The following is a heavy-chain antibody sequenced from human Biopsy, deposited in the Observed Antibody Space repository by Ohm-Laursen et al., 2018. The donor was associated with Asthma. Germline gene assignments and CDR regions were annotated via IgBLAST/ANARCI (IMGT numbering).Heavy chain of an antibody. D-gene: IGHD4-23*01. J-gene: IGHJ6*02. CDR1: GGSIISSSW. V-gene: IGHV4-4*03. Sequence: PGTLSLTCTVSGGSIISSSWWSWVRQTPGKGLEWIGEIYHSGPTNYNPSLKSRVTISVDKSKNQFSLKLTSVTAADTAVYYCARDTYGGNAAYYYGMDVWGPGTTVTVSS. CDR2: IYHSGPT. CDR3: ARDTYGGNAAYYYGMDV.